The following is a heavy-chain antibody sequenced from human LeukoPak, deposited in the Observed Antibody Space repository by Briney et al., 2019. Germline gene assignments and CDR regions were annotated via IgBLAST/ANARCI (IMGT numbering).Heavy chain of an antibody. CDR1: GGSISSYY. D-gene: IGHD4-17*01. J-gene: IGHJ6*02. CDR3: ATPDDYGAYYYGMDV. CDR2: IYSGGST. V-gene: IGHV3-53*01. Sequence: PSETLSLTCTVSGGSISSYYWSWVRQAPGKGLEWVSVIYSGGSTYYADSVKGRFTISRDNSKNTLYLQMNSLRAEDTAVYYCATPDDYGAYYYGMDVWGQGTTVTVSS.